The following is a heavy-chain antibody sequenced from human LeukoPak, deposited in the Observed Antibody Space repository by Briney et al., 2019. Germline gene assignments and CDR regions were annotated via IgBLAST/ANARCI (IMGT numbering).Heavy chain of an antibody. CDR3: ARDGHRMYYYGGSDYHFDY. D-gene: IGHD3-22*01. J-gene: IGHJ4*02. CDR2: INPSGGST. Sequence: ASVKVSCKASGYTFTSYYMHLVRQAPGQGLEWMGIINPSGGSTSYAQKFQGRVTMTTDTSTSTAYMELRSLRSDDTALYYCARDGHRMYYYGGSDYHFDYWGQGTLVTVSS. CDR1: GYTFTSYY. V-gene: IGHV1-46*01.